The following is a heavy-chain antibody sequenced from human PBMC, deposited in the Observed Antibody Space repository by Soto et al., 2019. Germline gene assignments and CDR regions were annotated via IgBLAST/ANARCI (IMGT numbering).Heavy chain of an antibody. CDR3: AREGHSGSYWRVQPDY. D-gene: IGHD1-26*01. Sequence: QVQLVESGVGVVQPGRSLRLYCAASGFTFSSYAMHWVRQAPGKGLEWVAVISYDGSNNYYADSVKGRFTISRDNSKNTMYLQMNSLRAEDTAVYYCAREGHSGSYWRVQPDYWGQGTLVTVSS. CDR1: GFTFSSYA. V-gene: IGHV3-30-3*01. CDR2: ISYDGSNN. J-gene: IGHJ4*02.